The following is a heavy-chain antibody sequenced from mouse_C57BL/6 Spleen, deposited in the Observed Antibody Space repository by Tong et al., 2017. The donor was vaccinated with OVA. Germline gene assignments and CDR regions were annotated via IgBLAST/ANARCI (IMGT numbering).Heavy chain of an antibody. V-gene: IGHV1-15*01. CDR1: GYTFTDYE. CDR3: TRPMVTTPDY. J-gene: IGHJ2*01. Sequence: VQLQQSGAELVRPGASVTLSCKASGYTFTDYEMHWVKQTPVHGLEWIGAIDPETGGTAYNQKFKGKATLTADKSCSTAYMELRRLTSEDSAVYYGTRPMVTTPDYWGQVTTLTVSS. CDR2: IDPETGGT. D-gene: IGHD2-1*01.